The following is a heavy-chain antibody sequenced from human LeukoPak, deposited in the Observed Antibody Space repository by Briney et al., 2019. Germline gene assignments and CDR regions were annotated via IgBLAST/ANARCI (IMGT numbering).Heavy chain of an antibody. CDR3: ARDLGEAGYCSGGSCYLFLFDP. CDR1: GYSISSGYY. J-gene: IGHJ5*02. D-gene: IGHD2-15*01. CDR2: IYHSGST. Sequence: SETLSLTCTVSGYSISSGYYWGWIRQPPGKGLEWIGSIYHSGSTYYNPSLKSRVTISVDTSKNQFSLKLSSVTAADTAVYYCARDLGEAGYCSGGSCYLFLFDPWGQGTLVTVSS. V-gene: IGHV4-38-2*02.